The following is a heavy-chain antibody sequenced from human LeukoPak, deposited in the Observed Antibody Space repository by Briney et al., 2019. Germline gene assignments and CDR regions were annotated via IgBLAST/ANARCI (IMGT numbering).Heavy chain of an antibody. J-gene: IGHJ5*02. CDR1: GGSFSSGSCY. V-gene: IGHV4-61*02. Sequence: SEALSLTCTVSGGSFSSGSCYSTWIRQPAGEGLELIGRVFTSGSTNYNTSLKSRVTISVDTSKSQFSLNLSSVTAADTALYYCARGKFSCWFLDAWGQGILVTVSS. CDR2: VFTSGST. D-gene: IGHD6-19*01. CDR3: ARGKFSCWFLDA.